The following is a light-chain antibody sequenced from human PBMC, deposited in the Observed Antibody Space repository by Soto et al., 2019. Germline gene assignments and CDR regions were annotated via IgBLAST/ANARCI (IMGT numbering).Light chain of an antibody. Sequence: DIQITQSPSSVSASVGDRVTMTCRASQNIRTYLNWYQQKPGKAPKLLIYDASNLETGVPSRFSGSGSGTDFTFTISSLQPEDIATYYCQQYDNLPITFGQGTRLEIK. V-gene: IGKV1-33*01. J-gene: IGKJ5*01. CDR3: QQYDNLPIT. CDR2: DAS. CDR1: QNIRTY.